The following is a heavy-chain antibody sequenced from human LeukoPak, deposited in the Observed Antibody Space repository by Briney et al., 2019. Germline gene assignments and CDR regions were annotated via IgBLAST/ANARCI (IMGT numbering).Heavy chain of an antibody. CDR2: FDPEDGET. CDR1: GYTLTELS. Sequence: GASVKVSCKVSGYTLTELSMHWVRQAPGKGLEWMGGFDPEDGETIYAQKFQGRVTMTEDTSTDTAYMELSSLRSEDTAVYYCATGGAPVRRVDSGSYYFGCRGQGTLVSVAS. D-gene: IGHD1-26*01. J-gene: IGHJ4*02. CDR3: ATGGAPVRRVDSGSYYFGC. V-gene: IGHV1-24*01.